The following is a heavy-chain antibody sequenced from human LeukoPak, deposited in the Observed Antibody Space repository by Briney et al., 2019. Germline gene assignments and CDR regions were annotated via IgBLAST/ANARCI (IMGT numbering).Heavy chain of an antibody. CDR1: GGTFSSYA. V-gene: IGHV1-69*13. CDR2: IIPIFGTA. Sequence: SVKVSCKASGGTFSSYAISWVRQPPGQGLEWMGGIIPIFGTANYAQKFQGRVTITADESTSTAYMELSSLRSEDTAVYYCANGNCGGDCYWYFDYWGQGTLVTVSS. J-gene: IGHJ4*02. D-gene: IGHD2-21*02. CDR3: ANGNCGGDCYWYFDY.